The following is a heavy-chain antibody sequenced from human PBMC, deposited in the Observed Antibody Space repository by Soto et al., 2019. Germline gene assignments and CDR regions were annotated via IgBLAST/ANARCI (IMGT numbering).Heavy chain of an antibody. CDR1: GFTFSRYA. D-gene: IGHD6-13*01. CDR3: AKDRDSSSWYFFDY. V-gene: IGHV3-23*01. CDR2: ISGSGGST. J-gene: IGHJ4*02. Sequence: GGSLRLSCEASGFTFSRYALSCVRQAPGKGLEWVSAISGSGGSTYYADSVKGRFTISRDNSKNTLYLQMNSLRAEDTAVYYCAKDRDSSSWYFFDYWGQGTLVTVSS.